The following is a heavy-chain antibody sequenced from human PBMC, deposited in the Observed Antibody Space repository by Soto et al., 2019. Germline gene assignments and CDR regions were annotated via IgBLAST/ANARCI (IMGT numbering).Heavy chain of an antibody. V-gene: IGHV1-58*02. CDR2: IVVGSGNT. Sequence: GASVKVSCKASGFTFTSSAMQWVRQARGQRLEWIGWIVVGSGNTNYAQKFQERVTITRDMPTSTAYMELSSLRSEDTAVYYCASEGPLDYYGSGLLWGQGTTVTVSS. J-gene: IGHJ6*02. D-gene: IGHD3-10*01. CDR3: ASEGPLDYYGSGLL. CDR1: GFTFTSSA.